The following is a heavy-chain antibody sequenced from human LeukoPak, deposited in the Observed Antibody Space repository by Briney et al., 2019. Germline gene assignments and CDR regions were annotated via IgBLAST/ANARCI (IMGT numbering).Heavy chain of an antibody. CDR3: ARDGSSQHTELHNWVGL. CDR1: GYTFTSYY. CDR2: INPSSGST. J-gene: IGHJ5*02. Sequence: ASGKVSFRASGYTFTSYYMHWVRQAPGQGLEWKGIINPSSGSTAYAQKFQGRVTMTRDTSTSTVYMELSSLTSEDTAVYYCARDGSSQHTELHNWVGLWGPGTLVTVSS. D-gene: IGHD1-26*01. V-gene: IGHV1-46*01.